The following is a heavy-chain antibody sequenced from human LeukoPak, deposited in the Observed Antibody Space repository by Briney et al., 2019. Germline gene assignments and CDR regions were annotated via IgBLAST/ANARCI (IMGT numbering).Heavy chain of an antibody. CDR2: IYTSGST. J-gene: IGHJ4*02. CDR1: GGSISSGSYY. V-gene: IGHV4-61*02. Sequence: SETLSLTCTVSGGSISSGSYYWSWIRQPAGKGLEWIGRIYTSGSTNYNPSLKSRVTISVDTSKNQFSLKLSSVTAADTAVYYCARGANNYDFWSGHFDYWGQGTLVTVSS. CDR3: ARGANNYDFWSGHFDY. D-gene: IGHD3-3*01.